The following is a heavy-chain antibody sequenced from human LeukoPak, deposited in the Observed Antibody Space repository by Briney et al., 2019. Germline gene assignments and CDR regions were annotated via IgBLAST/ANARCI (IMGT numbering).Heavy chain of an antibody. V-gene: IGHV4-59*01. CDR3: AREVEYYYDSSGYFDY. D-gene: IGHD3-22*01. J-gene: IGHJ4*02. CDR1: GGSISSYC. Sequence: PSETLSLTCTVSGGSISSYCWSWIRQPPGKGLEWIGYIYYSGSTNYNPSLKSRVTISVDTSKNQFSLKLSSVTAADTAVYYCAREVEYYYDSSGYFDYWGQGTLVTVSS. CDR2: IYYSGST.